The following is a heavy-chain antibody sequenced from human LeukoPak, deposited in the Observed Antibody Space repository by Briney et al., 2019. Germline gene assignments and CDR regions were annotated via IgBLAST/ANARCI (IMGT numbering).Heavy chain of an antibody. CDR2: TYYRAKSYN. V-gene: IGHV6-1*01. CDR3: ARDSSSWYVNYFDY. Sequence: SQTLSLTCAISVDSVSRNSAAGDWISQPPSRCLEWLGRTYYRAKSYNDYAVSVKSRIPINPDTSKNQFSLQLNSVTPEDTAVYYCARDSSSWYVNYFDYWGQGTLVTVSS. CDR1: VDSVSRNSAA. D-gene: IGHD6-13*01. J-gene: IGHJ4*02.